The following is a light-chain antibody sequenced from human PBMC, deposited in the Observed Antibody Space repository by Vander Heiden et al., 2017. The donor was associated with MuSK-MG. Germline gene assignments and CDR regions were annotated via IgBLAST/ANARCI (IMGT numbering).Light chain of an antibody. Sequence: SYALTQPSSVSVSPGQTASITCTGDILAKKYGRWFQQKPGQAPVLVIYKDNERPSGVPERFSGSSSGTSITLTIRGAQVEDEADYFCYSAADNRGVFGGGTKLTVL. CDR1: ILAKKY. CDR2: KDN. V-gene: IGLV3-27*01. J-gene: IGLJ3*02. CDR3: YSAADNRGV.